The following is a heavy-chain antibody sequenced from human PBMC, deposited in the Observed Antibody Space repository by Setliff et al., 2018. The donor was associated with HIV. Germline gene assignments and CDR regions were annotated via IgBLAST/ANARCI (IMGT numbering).Heavy chain of an antibody. CDR2: IYYSGHT. CDR3: ARRFLTTAVTLGFDI. V-gene: IGHV4-39*01. CDR1: GDSINSSNCY. J-gene: IGHJ3*02. D-gene: IGHD4-17*01. Sequence: SETLSLTCTVSGDSINSSNCYWGWIRQPPGKGLDWIGSIYYSGHTYYNSSLKSRVTMSVDTSKNQFSLRLSSVSAAGTGVYYCARRFLTTAVTLGFDIWGQVTMVTVSS.